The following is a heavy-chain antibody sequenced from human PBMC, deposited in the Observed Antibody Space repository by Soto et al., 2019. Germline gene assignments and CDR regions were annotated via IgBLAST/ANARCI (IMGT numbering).Heavy chain of an antibody. D-gene: IGHD3-9*01. Sequence: QAQLVQSGAEVKTPGSSVKVSCKASGGTFSSYSINWVRQAPGHGLEWMGGLIPMFGTTDYAQRFKGRVTFTADESTSRASIEVTNLTSEDTAVYYCARAVVLTFARFYDMDVWGQGTTVTVSS. CDR1: GGTFSSYS. CDR3: ARAVVLTFARFYDMDV. J-gene: IGHJ6*02. V-gene: IGHV1-69*01. CDR2: LIPMFGTT.